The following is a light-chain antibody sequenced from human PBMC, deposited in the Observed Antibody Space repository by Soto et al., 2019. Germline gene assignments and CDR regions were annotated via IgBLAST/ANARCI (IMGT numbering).Light chain of an antibody. V-gene: IGLV1-44*01. CDR2: TNN. Sequence: QLVLTQPPSASGAPGQRVTISCSGTTSNIGSRTVNWYQQLPGTAPKLLIYTNNQRPSGVPDRFSGSKSGTSASLAISGLQSEDEADYYCAAWDDSLKAWVFGGGTKLTVL. CDR3: AAWDDSLKAWV. J-gene: IGLJ3*02. CDR1: TSNIGSRT.